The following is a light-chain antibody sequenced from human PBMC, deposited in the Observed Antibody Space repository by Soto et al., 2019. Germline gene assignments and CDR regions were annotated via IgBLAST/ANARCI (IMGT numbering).Light chain of an antibody. CDR2: DAS. J-gene: IGKJ1*01. Sequence: ETVLTQSPARLSLSPGERATLSCRAGQSVSDYLAWYQQKPSQPPRLLFFDASSRATGIPDRFSGSGSGTDFTLTISRLEPEDFAVYYCQQYAGSRTFGQGTKVEIK. CDR3: QQYAGSRT. CDR1: QSVSDY. V-gene: IGKV3-20*01.